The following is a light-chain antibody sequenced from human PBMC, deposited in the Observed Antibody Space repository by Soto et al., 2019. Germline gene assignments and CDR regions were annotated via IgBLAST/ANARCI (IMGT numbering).Light chain of an antibody. CDR2: GAS. Sequence: EIVLTQSPGALSLSPGERATLCCRASQSVSSSYLAWYQQKPGQAPRLLIYGASSRATGIPDRFSGSGSGTDFTLTISRLEPEDFAVYYCQQYGSSPATFGGGTKV. V-gene: IGKV3-20*01. CDR1: QSVSSSY. J-gene: IGKJ4*01. CDR3: QQYGSSPAT.